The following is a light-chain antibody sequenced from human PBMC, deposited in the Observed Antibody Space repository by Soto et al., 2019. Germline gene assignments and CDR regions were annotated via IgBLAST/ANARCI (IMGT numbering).Light chain of an antibody. CDR2: GVS. Sequence: IVMTQSPATLSVSPGERATLSCRASQSVSSNLAWYQQNPGQAPRLLMYGVSTGATGIPDRFSGSGSGTGGTITLSSLQPEDCETYDCQQANCFPLTFGGGTKVDI. CDR3: QQANCFPLT. J-gene: IGKJ4*01. V-gene: IGKV3D-15*01. CDR1: QSVSSN.